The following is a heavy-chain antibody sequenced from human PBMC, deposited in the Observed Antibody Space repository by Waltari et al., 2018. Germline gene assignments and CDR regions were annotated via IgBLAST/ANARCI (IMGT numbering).Heavy chain of an antibody. Sequence: QLQLQESGPGLVKPSETLSLTCTVSGGSISSSSYYWGWIRQPPGKGLEWIGRIYYSGSTYYNPSLKSRVTISVDTSKNQFSLKLSSVTAADTAVYYCARHVIPADFDYWGQGTLVTVSS. V-gene: IGHV4-39*01. CDR3: ARHVIPADFDY. CDR1: GGSISSSSYY. J-gene: IGHJ4*02. CDR2: IYYSGST.